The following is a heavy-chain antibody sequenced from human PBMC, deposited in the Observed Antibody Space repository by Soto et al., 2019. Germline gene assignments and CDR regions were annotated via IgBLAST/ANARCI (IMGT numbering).Heavy chain of an antibody. CDR1: GGTFSSYA. D-gene: IGHD5-18*01. J-gene: IGHJ5*02. Sequence: GASVKVSCKASGGTFSSYAISWVRQAPGQGLEWMGGIIPIFGTANYAQKFQGRVTITADESTSTAYMELSSLRSEDTAVYYCARDYKRIRSSGYSYGYSSSVDNWFDPWGQGTLVTVSS. V-gene: IGHV1-69*13. CDR3: ARDYKRIRSSGYSYGYSSSVDNWFDP. CDR2: IIPIFGTA.